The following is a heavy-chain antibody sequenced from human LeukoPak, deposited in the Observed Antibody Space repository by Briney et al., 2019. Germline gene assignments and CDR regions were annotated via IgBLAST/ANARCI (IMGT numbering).Heavy chain of an antibody. CDR3: ARDLGVTVRPFSLFY. V-gene: IGHV1-2*02. Sequence: GASVKVSCEASGYTFTAYYMHWVRQAPGQGPEWMGWINPNSGVTNYAQKFQGRVIMTSDTSISTAYMEFSRLRSDDTAMYYCARDLGVTVRPFSLFYWGQGTLVTVSS. CDR2: INPNSGVT. D-gene: IGHD6-6*01. J-gene: IGHJ4*02. CDR1: GYTFTAYY.